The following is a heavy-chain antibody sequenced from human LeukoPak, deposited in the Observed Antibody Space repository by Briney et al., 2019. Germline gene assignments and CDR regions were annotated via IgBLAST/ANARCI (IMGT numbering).Heavy chain of an antibody. CDR3: ARDLSDSSGYYYADY. V-gene: IGHV4-39*02. CDR1: GGSISSRSYY. D-gene: IGHD3-22*01. J-gene: IGHJ4*02. CDR2: ISDSGST. Sequence: PSETLSLTCTVSGGSISSRSYYWGWIRQPPGKGLEWIGKISDSGSTYYSPSLRSRVTISIDMSKNQFSLKLSSVTATDTAVYYCARDLSDSSGYYYADYWGQGTLVTVSS.